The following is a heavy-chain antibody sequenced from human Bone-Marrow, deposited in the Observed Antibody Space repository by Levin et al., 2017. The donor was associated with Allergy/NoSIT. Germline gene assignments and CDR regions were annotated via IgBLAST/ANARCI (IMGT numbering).Heavy chain of an antibody. J-gene: IGHJ4*02. Sequence: GGSLRLSCAAAGFPFGTYAMSWVRQGPGKGLEWVATRRSSGGKTYYADAVRGRFTIARDNSKNTLFLLMNALRADDTAVYYCAKALDNGDYIFDSWGQGTPVTVS. CDR1: GFPFGTYA. CDR2: RRSSGGKT. D-gene: IGHD4-17*01. V-gene: IGHV3-23*01. CDR3: AKALDNGDYIFDS.